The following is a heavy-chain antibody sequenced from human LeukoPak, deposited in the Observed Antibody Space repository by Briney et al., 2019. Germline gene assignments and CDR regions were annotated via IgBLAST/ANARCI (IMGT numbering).Heavy chain of an antibody. J-gene: IGHJ6*03. D-gene: IGHD2-2*01. CDR2: INPTSGGT. CDR1: GYTFTGYY. V-gene: IGHV1-2*02. CDR3: AREGPTGAAMLDYYYMDV. Sequence: SVTVSCKASGYTFTGYYMHWVRQGPGQGLEWMGWINPTSGGTNYAQKFHGRVTMTRDTSISTAYMELSRLRSDDTAVYYCAREGPTGAAMLDYYYMDVWGKGTTVTVS.